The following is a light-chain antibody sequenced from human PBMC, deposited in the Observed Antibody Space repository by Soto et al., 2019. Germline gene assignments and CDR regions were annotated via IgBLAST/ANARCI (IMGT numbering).Light chain of an antibody. CDR1: QTVNSR. CDR3: QQYDKYST. V-gene: IGKV3-11*01. CDR2: HTS. Sequence: EIVLTQSPATLSSSPGERATLSCRASQTVNSRLAWYQHKPGQAPRLLIYHTSNRATGIPARFSGSGSGTDFTLTISSLEPEDFAVYYCQQYDKYSTFGHGTKVDVK. J-gene: IGKJ1*01.